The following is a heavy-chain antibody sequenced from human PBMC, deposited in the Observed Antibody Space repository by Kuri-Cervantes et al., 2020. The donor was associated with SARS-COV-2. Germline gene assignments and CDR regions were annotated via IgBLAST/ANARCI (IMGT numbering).Heavy chain of an antibody. CDR2: VKADGSET. CDR1: GFMFSNYW. Sequence: GGSLRLSCAASGFMFSNYWMSWVRQPKGKGLEWVAKVKADGSETYYADSVKGRFIVSRDNVKKSLDLQMNSLRLEDTAIYYRARDKFGTYDHDGGGYYTSSDHWFDHWGQGTRVTVSS. J-gene: IGHJ5*02. D-gene: IGHD3-22*01. CDR3: ARDKFGTYDHDGGGYYTSSDHWFDH. V-gene: IGHV3-7*05.